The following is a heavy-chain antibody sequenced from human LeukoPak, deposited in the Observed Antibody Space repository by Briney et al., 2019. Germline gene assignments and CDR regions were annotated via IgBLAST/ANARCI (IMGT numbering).Heavy chain of an antibody. CDR3: ATSRYSSGSVDDS. CDR1: GFTFSSYG. Sequence: GGSLRLSCAASGFTFSSYGMHWVRQAPGKGLEWVAVISYDGSNKYYADSVKGRFTISRDHSKNTLYLQMSSLRAEDTGVYYCATSRYSSGSVDDSWGQGTPVTVSS. D-gene: IGHD2-15*01. V-gene: IGHV3-30*03. J-gene: IGHJ4*02. CDR2: ISYDGSNK.